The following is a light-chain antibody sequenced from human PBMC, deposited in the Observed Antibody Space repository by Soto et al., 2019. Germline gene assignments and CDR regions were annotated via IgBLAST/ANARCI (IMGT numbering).Light chain of an antibody. CDR2: DAS. Sequence: GARVTITCRASQSIGSWLAWYQQKPGKAPKLLIYDASSLESGVPSRFSGSGSGTDFTLTISSLQPDDFATYYCQQYNSYPHTFGQGTKLEIK. CDR1: QSIGSW. CDR3: QQYNSYPHT. V-gene: IGKV1-5*01. J-gene: IGKJ2*01.